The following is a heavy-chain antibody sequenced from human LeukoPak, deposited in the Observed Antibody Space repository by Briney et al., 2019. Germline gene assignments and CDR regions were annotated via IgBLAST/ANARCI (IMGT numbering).Heavy chain of an antibody. J-gene: IGHJ5*02. CDR3: ASHYGSGSYVGGNWFDP. CDR2: IIPIFGTA. V-gene: IGHV1-69*05. D-gene: IGHD3-10*01. CDR1: GYTFTGYY. Sequence: SVKVSCKASGYTFTGYYMHWVRQAPGQGLEWMGGIIPIFGTANYAQKFQGRVTITTDESTSTAYMELSSLRSEDTAVYYCASHYGSGSYVGGNWFDPWGQGTLVTVSS.